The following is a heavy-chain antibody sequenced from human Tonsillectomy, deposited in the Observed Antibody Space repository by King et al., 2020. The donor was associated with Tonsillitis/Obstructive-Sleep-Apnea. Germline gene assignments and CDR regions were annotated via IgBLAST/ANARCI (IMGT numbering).Heavy chain of an antibody. CDR1: GFTFDDYG. Sequence: VQLVESGGGVVRPGGSLRLSCAASGFTFDDYGMSWVRQAPGKGLEWVSGINWDGGSTGYADSVKGRFTISRDNAKNSLYLQMNSLRVEDTALYYCARDGIFGVVLDAFDIWGQGTMVTVSS. J-gene: IGHJ3*02. CDR2: INWDGGST. V-gene: IGHV3-20*04. D-gene: IGHD3-3*02. CDR3: ARDGIFGVVLDAFDI.